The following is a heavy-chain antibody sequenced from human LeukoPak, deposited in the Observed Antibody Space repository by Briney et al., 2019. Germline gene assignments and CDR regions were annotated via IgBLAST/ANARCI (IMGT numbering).Heavy chain of an antibody. CDR2: IGSDSGDK. CDR3: AKYWTTSAPPRNFDF. D-gene: IGHD1-1*01. CDR1: GFTFSSFA. Sequence: GGSLRLSCAASGFTFSSFAMIWVRQAPGKGLEWVSVIGSDSGDKQYADSVKGRFTISRDNSKNSLYLQMNSLRAEDTAVYYCAKYWTTSAPPRNFDFWGQGTLVTVSS. V-gene: IGHV3-23*01. J-gene: IGHJ4*02.